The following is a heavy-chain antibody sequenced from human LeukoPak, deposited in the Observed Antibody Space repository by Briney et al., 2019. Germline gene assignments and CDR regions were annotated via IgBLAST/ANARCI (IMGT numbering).Heavy chain of an antibody. J-gene: IGHJ4*02. Sequence: PGGSLRLSCAASGFTVSSNYMSWVRQAPGKGLEWVSVIYSGGSTYYADSVKGRFTISRDNSKNTLYLQMNSLRAEDTAVYYCARGSGSTSCHFDYWGQGTLVTVSS. D-gene: IGHD2-2*01. CDR1: GFTVSSNY. V-gene: IGHV3-53*05. CDR3: ARGSGSTSCHFDY. CDR2: IYSGGST.